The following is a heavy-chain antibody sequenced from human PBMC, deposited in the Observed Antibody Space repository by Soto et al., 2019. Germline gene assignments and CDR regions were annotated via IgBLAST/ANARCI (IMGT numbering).Heavy chain of an antibody. CDR2: INQSGGT. Sequence: PSETLPLSCAVYGGSFSGYYWSWIRQPPGKGLEWIGEINQSGGTHYNPSLKSRVTISVDTSKNQFSLKLSSVTATDTAVYYCARGRSITMLRGAPPDYWGQGTLVTVSS. CDR1: GGSFSGYY. J-gene: IGHJ4*02. V-gene: IGHV4-34*01. CDR3: ARGRSITMLRGAPPDY. D-gene: IGHD3-10*01.